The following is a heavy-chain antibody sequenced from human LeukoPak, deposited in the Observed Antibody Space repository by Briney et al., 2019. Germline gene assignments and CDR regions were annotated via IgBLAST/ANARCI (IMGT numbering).Heavy chain of an antibody. CDR3: ARDPNYYDSSGYYLAYNWFDP. CDR2: INPNSGGT. D-gene: IGHD3-22*01. Sequence: GASVKVSCKASGYTFTGYYMHRVRQAPGQGLEWMGWINPNSGGTNYAQKFQGRVTMTRGTSISTAYMELSRLRSDDTAVYYCARDPNYYDSSGYYLAYNWFDPWGQGTLVTVSS. J-gene: IGHJ5*02. V-gene: IGHV1-2*02. CDR1: GYTFTGYY.